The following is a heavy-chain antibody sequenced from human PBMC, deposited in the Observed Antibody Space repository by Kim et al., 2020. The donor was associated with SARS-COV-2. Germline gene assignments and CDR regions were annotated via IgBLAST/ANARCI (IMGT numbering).Heavy chain of an antibody. Sequence: GGSLRLSCAASGFTFSSYAMSWVRQAPGKGLEWVSAISGNGGSKYYADSVKGRFTISRDNSKNTLYLQMNSLRAEDTAVYYCAKDLSKYVFWHFDYWGQGTLVTVSS. CDR3: AKDLSKYVFWHFDY. V-gene: IGHV3-23*01. J-gene: IGHJ4*02. D-gene: IGHD3-3*01. CDR1: GFTFSSYA. CDR2: ISGNGGSK.